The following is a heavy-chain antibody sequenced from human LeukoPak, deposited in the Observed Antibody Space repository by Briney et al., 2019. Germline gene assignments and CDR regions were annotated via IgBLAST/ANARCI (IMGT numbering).Heavy chain of an antibody. Sequence: GGSLRLSCAASGFTFSSYEMNWVRQAPGKGLEWVSYISSSGSTIYYADSAKGRFTISRDNAKNSLYLQMNSLRAEDTAVYYCARDNAADDAFDIWGQGTMVTVSS. V-gene: IGHV3-48*03. D-gene: IGHD6-25*01. CDR1: GFTFSSYE. CDR2: ISSSGSTI. J-gene: IGHJ3*02. CDR3: ARDNAADDAFDI.